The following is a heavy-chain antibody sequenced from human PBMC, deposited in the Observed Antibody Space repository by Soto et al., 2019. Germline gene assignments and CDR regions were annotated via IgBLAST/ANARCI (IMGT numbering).Heavy chain of an antibody. CDR1: VHIFRHFA. V-gene: IGHV3-30-3*01. J-gene: IGHJ4*02. Sequence: QVQVVESGGGVVPPGGSLRLPCAASVHIFRHFAMHWARHSPDKGLEWVTLVSSDGTNKYYADSVKGRISISRDNSKNTVYLQINSLRPEDTAVYYCAAAFLAAEIDYWGQGTLVTVSS. CDR3: AAAFLAAEIDY. CDR2: VSSDGTNK. D-gene: IGHD6-13*01.